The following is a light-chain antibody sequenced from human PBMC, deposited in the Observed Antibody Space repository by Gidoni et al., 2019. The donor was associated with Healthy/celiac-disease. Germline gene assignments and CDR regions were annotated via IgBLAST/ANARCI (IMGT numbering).Light chain of an antibody. J-gene: IGKJ1*01. Sequence: EIVLTQSPATLSLSPGERATLSCRASQSVSSYLAWYQQKPGQAPRLLIYDASNRATGIPARFSGSGSGTDVTLTISSLEPEDLAVYYCQQRSNWPTFGQGTKVDIK. CDR3: QQRSNWPT. CDR1: QSVSSY. V-gene: IGKV3-11*01. CDR2: DAS.